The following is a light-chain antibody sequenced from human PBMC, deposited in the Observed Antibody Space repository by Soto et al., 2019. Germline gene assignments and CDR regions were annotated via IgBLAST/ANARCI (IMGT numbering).Light chain of an antibody. CDR3: QSADSSDSFRVV. Sequence: SYELTQPPSVSVSPGQTASITCSGDVLPKQFVYWYQQKSGQAPVLVIYKDSDRPSGIPERFSGSTSGTTVTLTISAVQAEDEADYYCQSADSSDSFRVVFGGGTQLTVL. CDR2: KDS. CDR1: VLPKQF. J-gene: IGLJ2*01. V-gene: IGLV3-25*03.